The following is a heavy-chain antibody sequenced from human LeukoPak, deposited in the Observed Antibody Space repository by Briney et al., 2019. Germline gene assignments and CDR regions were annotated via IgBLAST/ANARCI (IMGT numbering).Heavy chain of an antibody. CDR3: ARGTPEYYFDY. Sequence: GASVKVSCKASGYTFTSYYIHWVRQAPGQGPEWMGIINPSGRSTSYARKVQGRVTMTRDTSTSTVYVELSSLRSEDTAVYYCARGTPEYYFDYWGQGTLVTVSS. CDR2: INPSGRST. V-gene: IGHV1-46*01. J-gene: IGHJ4*02. D-gene: IGHD1-7*01. CDR1: GYTFTSYY.